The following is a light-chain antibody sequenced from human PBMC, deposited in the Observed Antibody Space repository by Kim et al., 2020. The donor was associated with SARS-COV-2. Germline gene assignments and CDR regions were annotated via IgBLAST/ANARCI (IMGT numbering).Light chain of an antibody. CDR2: KDN. J-gene: IGLJ3*02. CDR1: ALSIQY. CDR3: QSADTTGTYV. V-gene: IGLV3-25*03. Sequence: SYELTQPPSVSVSPGQTARITCSGDALSIQYTHWYQQKPGQAPVLAIYKDNKRPSGIPERFSGSSSGTTVTLTISGVQAEDEADYYCQSADTTGTYVFGGGTQLTVL.